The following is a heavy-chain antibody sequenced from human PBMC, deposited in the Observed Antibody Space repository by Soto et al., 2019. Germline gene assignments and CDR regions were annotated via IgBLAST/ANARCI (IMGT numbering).Heavy chain of an antibody. D-gene: IGHD6-19*01. Sequence: QVQLQESGPGLVKPSESLSLTCTVSGGSITNYYWNWIRQSPGKGLEWIGNIFFSGFTKYNPSLESRVTLSIDTSKNQFSLKMKSVTAADTAVYFCAIDASGLNWFDPWGHGTLVIVSS. V-gene: IGHV4-59*01. CDR2: IFFSGFT. J-gene: IGHJ5*02. CDR3: AIDASGLNWFDP. CDR1: GGSITNYY.